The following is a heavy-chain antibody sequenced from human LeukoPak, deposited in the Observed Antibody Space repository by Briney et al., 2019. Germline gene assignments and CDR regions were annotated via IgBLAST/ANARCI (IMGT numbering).Heavy chain of an antibody. Sequence: PGGSLRLSCAASGFTFSSYAMSWVRQAPGKGLEWVSAISGSGGSTYYADSVKGRFTISRDNSKNTLYLQMNSLRAEDTAVYYCTRGNGQDYGDNGLDYWGQGTLVTVSS. CDR2: ISGSGGST. J-gene: IGHJ4*02. CDR1: GFTFSSYA. V-gene: IGHV3-23*01. D-gene: IGHD4-17*01. CDR3: TRGNGQDYGDNGLDY.